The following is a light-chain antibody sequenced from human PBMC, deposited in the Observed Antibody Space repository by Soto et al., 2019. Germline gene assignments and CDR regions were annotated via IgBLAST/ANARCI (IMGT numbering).Light chain of an antibody. CDR2: GAS. Sequence: EIVMTQSPATLSVSPGERATLSCRASQSVSSNLAWYQQKPGQAPRLLIYGASTRATGIPARFSGSESGTEFTLTISSLQSEDFAVYYCQQYNNWPQWTFGQRTKV. CDR1: QSVSSN. V-gene: IGKV3-15*01. J-gene: IGKJ1*01. CDR3: QQYNNWPQWT.